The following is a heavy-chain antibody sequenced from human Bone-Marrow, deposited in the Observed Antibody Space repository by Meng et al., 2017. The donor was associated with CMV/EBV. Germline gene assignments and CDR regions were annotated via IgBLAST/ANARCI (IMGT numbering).Heavy chain of an antibody. CDR3: ARAMSGGTYYAYFDY. J-gene: IGHJ4*02. CDR1: GFTFSSYS. V-gene: IGHV3-21*01. CDR2: ISSSSSYI. D-gene: IGHD1-26*01. Sequence: GGSLRLSCAASGFTFSSYSMNWVRQAPGKGLEWVSSISSSSSYIYYADSVKGRFTIFRDNAKNSLYLQMNSLRAEDTAVYYCARAMSGGTYYAYFDYWGQGTLVTVSS.